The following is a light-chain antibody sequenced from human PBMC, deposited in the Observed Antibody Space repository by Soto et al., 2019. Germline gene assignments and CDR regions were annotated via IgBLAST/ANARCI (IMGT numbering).Light chain of an antibody. J-gene: IGLJ1*01. CDR1: SSDVGGYDY. CDR2: EVS. Sequence: SALTQPASVSGSPGQSISISCTGTSSDVGGYDYVSWYQQHPDRAPKLMIYEVSNRPSGFSNRFSGSKSGNTASLSISGLQAEDEADYYCSSYTSSSTLVFGTGTKVTVL. V-gene: IGLV2-14*01. CDR3: SSYTSSSTLV.